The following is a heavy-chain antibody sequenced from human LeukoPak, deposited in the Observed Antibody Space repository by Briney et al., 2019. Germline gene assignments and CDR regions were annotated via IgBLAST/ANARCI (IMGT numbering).Heavy chain of an antibody. D-gene: IGHD6-19*01. CDR3: AREESGYSRGQGYYYYMDV. V-gene: IGHV1-69*05. CDR2: IIPIFGTA. J-gene: IGHJ6*03. Sequence: ASVKVSCKASGGTFSSYAISWVRQAPGQGLEWMGRIIPIFGTANYAQKFLGRVTITTDESTSTAYMELSSLRSEDTAVCYCAREESGYSRGQGYYYYMDVWGKGTTVTVSS. CDR1: GGTFSSYA.